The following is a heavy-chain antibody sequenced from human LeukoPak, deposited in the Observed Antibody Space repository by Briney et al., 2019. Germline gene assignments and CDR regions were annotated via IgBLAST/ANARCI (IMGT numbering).Heavy chain of an antibody. J-gene: IGHJ6*02. V-gene: IGHV4-59*12. CDR3: ARGTMARPRIGNYYGMDV. Sequence: SETLSLTRTVSGGSISSYYWSWIRQPPGKGLEWIGYIYYSGSTNYNPSLKSRVTISVDTSKNQFSLKLSSVTAADTAVYYCARGTMARPRIGNYYGMDVWGQGTTVTVSS. CDR1: GGSISSYY. D-gene: IGHD4/OR15-4a*01. CDR2: IYYSGST.